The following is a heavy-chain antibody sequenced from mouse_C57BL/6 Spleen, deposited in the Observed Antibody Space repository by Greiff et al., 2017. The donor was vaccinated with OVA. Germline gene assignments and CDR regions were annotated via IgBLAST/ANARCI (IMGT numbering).Heavy chain of an antibody. CDR3: AREGDGDY. Sequence: VQLQQSGPELVKPGASVKISCTASGYAFTSSWMHWVKQRPGKGLEWIGRIYPGDGDTNYTGKFKGKATLTADKSSSTAYMQLSSLTSEDSAVXFGAREGDGDYWGQGTTLTVSS. J-gene: IGHJ2*01. D-gene: IGHD3-3*01. V-gene: IGHV1-82*01. CDR2: IYPGDGDT. CDR1: GYAFTSSW.